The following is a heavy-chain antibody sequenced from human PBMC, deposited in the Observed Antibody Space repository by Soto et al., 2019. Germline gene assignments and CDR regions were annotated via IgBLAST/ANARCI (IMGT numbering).Heavy chain of an antibody. CDR3: ARDRGVDTAMAPHQGGMDV. J-gene: IGHJ6*02. CDR1: GGTFSSYA. Sequence: QVQLVRSGAEVKKPGSSVKVSCKASGGTFSSYAISWVRQAPGQGLEWMGGIIPIFGTANYAQKFQGRVTITADESTSTAYMELSSLRSEDTAVYYCARDRGVDTAMAPHQGGMDVWGQGTTVTVSS. V-gene: IGHV1-69*01. CDR2: IIPIFGTA. D-gene: IGHD5-18*01.